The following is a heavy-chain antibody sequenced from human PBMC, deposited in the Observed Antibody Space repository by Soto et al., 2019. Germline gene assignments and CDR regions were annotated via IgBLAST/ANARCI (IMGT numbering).Heavy chain of an antibody. J-gene: IGHJ6*02. CDR1: GFTFSSYA. CDR3: ARDGYNWNYKSHYYYYGMDV. CDR2: ISYDGSNK. V-gene: IGHV3-30-3*01. Sequence: PGGSLRLSCAASGFTFSSYAMHWVRQAPGKGLEWVAVISYDGSNKYYADSVKGRFTISRDNSKNTLYLQMNSLRAEDTAVYYCARDGYNWNYKSHYYYYGMDVWGQGTTVTVSS. D-gene: IGHD1-7*01.